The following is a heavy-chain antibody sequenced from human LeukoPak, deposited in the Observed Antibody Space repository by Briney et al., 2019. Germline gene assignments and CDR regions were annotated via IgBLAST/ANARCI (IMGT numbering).Heavy chain of an antibody. J-gene: IGHJ6*02. CDR1: GGSISSSSYY. CDR2: IYYSGST. Sequence: KPSETLSLTCTVSGGSISSSSYYWGWIRQPPGKGLEWIGSIYYSGSTYYNPSLKSRVTISVDTSKNQFSLKLSSVTAADTAVYYCARNIVVVPAAMRDYYYYSGMDVWGQGTTVTVSS. CDR3: ARNIVVVPAAMRDYYYYSGMDV. V-gene: IGHV4-39*01. D-gene: IGHD2-2*01.